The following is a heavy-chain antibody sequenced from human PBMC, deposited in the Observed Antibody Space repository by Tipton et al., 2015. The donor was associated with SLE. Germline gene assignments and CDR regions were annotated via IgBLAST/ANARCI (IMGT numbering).Heavy chain of an antibody. V-gene: IGHV3-48*03. D-gene: IGHD3-3*01. CDR1: GFTFSSYE. CDR2: ISSSGSSK. J-gene: IGHJ3*02. Sequence: SLRLSCAASGFTFSSYEMNWVRQAPGKGLEWISYISSSGSSKYYADSVKGRFTISRDNAKNSLYLQMNSLRADDTAVYYCAREDTIFGVVHAFDIWGQGTMVTVSA. CDR3: AREDTIFGVVHAFDI.